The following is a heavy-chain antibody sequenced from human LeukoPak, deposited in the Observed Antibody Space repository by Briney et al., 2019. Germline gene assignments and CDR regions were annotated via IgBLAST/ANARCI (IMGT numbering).Heavy chain of an antibody. V-gene: IGHV3-30-3*01. CDR3: ARVLNYYDSSGYYFSY. D-gene: IGHD3-22*01. Sequence: GGSLRLSCAASGFTFSGHTMHWVRQAPGKGLEWVAVISYDGSNKYYADSVKGRFTISRDNSKNTLYLQMNSLRAEDTAVYYCARVLNYYDSSGYYFSYWGQGTLVTVSS. CDR1: GFTFSGHT. J-gene: IGHJ4*02. CDR2: ISYDGSNK.